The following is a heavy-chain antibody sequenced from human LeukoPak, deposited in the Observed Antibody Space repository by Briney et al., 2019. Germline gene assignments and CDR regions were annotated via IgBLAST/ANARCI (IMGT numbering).Heavy chain of an antibody. CDR2: IYYSGST. V-gene: IGHV4-59*01. CDR3: ARVSSSSWQPFDY. J-gene: IGHJ4*02. D-gene: IGHD2-2*01. Sequence: SETLSLTCTVSGGSISSYYWSWIPQPPGKGLEWIGYIYYSGSTNYNPSLKSRVTISVDTSKNQFSLKLSSVTAADTAVYYCARVSSSSWQPFDYWGQGTLVTVSS. CDR1: GGSISSYY.